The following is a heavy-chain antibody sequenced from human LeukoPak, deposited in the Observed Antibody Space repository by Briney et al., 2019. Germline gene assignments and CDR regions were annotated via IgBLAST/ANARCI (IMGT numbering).Heavy chain of an antibody. J-gene: IGHJ4*02. CDR1: GFTFSSYG. V-gene: IGHV3-33*01. D-gene: IGHD6-25*01. CDR2: IRYDGSNK. CDR3: ARESDLGGYSFFDY. Sequence: GRSLRLSCAASGFTFSSYGMHWVRQAPGKGLEWVAVIRYDGSNKYYADSVKGRFTISRDNSKNTLYLQMNSLRAEDTAVYYCARESDLGGYSFFDYWGQGTLVTVSS.